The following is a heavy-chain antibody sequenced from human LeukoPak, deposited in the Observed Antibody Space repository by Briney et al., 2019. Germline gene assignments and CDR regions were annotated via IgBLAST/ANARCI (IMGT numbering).Heavy chain of an antibody. CDR2: IIPILGTA. CDR1: GGTFSSYA. J-gene: IGHJ6*04. Sequence: GSSVKVSCKASGGTFSSYAISWVRQAPGQGLEWMGGIIPILGTANCAQKFQGRVTITADESTSTAYMELSSLRSEDTAVYYCASGRPSDYYYYYGMDVWGKGTTVTVSS. CDR3: ASGRPSDYYYYYGMDV. V-gene: IGHV1-69*01.